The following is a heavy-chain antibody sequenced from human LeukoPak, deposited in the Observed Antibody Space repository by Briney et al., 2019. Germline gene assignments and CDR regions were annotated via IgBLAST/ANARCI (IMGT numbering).Heavy chain of an antibody. CDR2: IYHSGST. V-gene: IGHV4-59*12. Sequence: SETLSLTCTVSGGSISSYYWSWIRQPPGKGLEWIGYIYHSGSTYYNPSLKSRVTISVDRSKNQFSLKLSSVTAADTAVYYCARSNSKYSSGWYGGLDYWGQGTLVTVSS. CDR3: ARSNSKYSSGWYGGLDY. J-gene: IGHJ4*02. D-gene: IGHD6-19*01. CDR1: GGSISSYY.